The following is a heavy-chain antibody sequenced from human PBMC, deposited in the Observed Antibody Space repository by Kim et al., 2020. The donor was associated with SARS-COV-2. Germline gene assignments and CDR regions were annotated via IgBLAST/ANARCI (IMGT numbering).Heavy chain of an antibody. Sequence: GGSLRLSCAASGFIFSSYGMHWVRQAPGTGLEWVAVISYDGSRKYYADSVKGRFTISRDNSKSTLYLQMNSLTAEDTAVYYCARKYYSDISGYLDYWGQGTVVAVSS. D-gene: IGHD3-22*01. V-gene: IGHV3-33*05. J-gene: IGHJ4*02. CDR3: ARKYYSDISGYLDY. CDR1: GFIFSSYG. CDR2: ISYDGSRK.